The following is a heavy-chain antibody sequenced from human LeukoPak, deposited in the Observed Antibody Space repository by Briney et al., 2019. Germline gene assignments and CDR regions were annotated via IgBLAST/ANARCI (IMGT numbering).Heavy chain of an antibody. Sequence: HPGGSLRLSCAASGFTFSSYGMHWVRQAPGKGLEWVAVIRYDGSNKYYADSVKGRFTISRDNSKNTLYLQMNSLRAEDTAVYYCAKVRGFVVVPAAIPTAGAFDIWGQGTMVTVSS. V-gene: IGHV3-30*02. CDR1: GFTFSSYG. D-gene: IGHD2-2*02. CDR3: AKVRGFVVVPAAIPTAGAFDI. J-gene: IGHJ3*02. CDR2: IRYDGSNK.